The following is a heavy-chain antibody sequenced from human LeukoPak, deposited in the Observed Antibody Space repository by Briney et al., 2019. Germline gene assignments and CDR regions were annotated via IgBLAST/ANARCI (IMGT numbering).Heavy chain of an antibody. CDR1: GGSISSSSYY. V-gene: IGHV4-39*01. CDR3: ARLHGVNRIFDY. CDR2: IYYSGST. D-gene: IGHD1-14*01. J-gene: IGHJ4*02. Sequence: NPSETLSLTCTVSGGSISSSSYYWGWIRQPPGKGLEWIGSIYYSGSTYYNPSLKSRVTISVDTSKNQFSLKLSSVTAADTAVYYCARLHGVNRIFDYWGQGTLVTVSS.